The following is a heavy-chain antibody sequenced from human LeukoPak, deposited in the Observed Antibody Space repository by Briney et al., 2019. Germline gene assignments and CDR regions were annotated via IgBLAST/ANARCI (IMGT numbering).Heavy chain of an antibody. V-gene: IGHV1-2*02. CDR3: ARVAGITMVLGVRAFDY. CDR1: GYTFTGYY. CDR2: INPNSGGT. D-gene: IGHD3-10*01. J-gene: IGHJ4*02. Sequence: TSVKVSCKASGYTFTGYYMHWVRQAPGQGLEWMGWINPNSGGTNYAQKFQGRVTMTRDTSISTAYMELSRLRSDDTAVYYCARVAGITMVLGVRAFDYWGQGTLVTVSS.